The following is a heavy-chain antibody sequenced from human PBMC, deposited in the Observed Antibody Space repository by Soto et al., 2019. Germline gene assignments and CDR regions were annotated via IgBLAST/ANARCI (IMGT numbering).Heavy chain of an antibody. V-gene: IGHV1-18*01. Sequence: APVKVSCKASGYGFSFDGIDWGRQAPGQGLEWMGWINPSDGNRNFAQKFEDRVTMTTATSTNTVFLELRSLKSDDTAIYYCARDRLRGYDSSGFYSWGQGTMVTVSS. CDR3: ARDRLRGYDSSGFYS. J-gene: IGHJ4*02. CDR1: GYGFSFDG. D-gene: IGHD3-22*01. CDR2: INPSDGNR.